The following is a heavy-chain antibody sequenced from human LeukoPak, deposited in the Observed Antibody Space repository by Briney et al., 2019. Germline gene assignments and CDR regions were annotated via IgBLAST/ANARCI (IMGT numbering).Heavy chain of an antibody. Sequence: SETLSLTCTVSGGSISSYYWSWIRQPPGKGLEWIGYIYYSGSTNYNPSLKSRVTISVDTSKNQFSLELSSVTAADTAVYYCARDDFWSGYPIDWGQGTLVTVSS. CDR1: GGSISSYY. D-gene: IGHD3-3*01. CDR3: ARDDFWSGYPID. CDR2: IYYSGST. V-gene: IGHV4-59*01. J-gene: IGHJ4*02.